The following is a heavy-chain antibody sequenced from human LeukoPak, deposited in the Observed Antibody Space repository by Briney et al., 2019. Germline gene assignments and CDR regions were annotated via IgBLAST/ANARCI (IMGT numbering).Heavy chain of an antibody. D-gene: IGHD1-1*01. CDR1: VFSFSSYW. J-gene: IGHJ4*03. V-gene: IGHV3-7*01. CDR3: ARIWYFGDNNWRYFDY. CDR2: IDPHGSET. Sequence: GGSLRLSCAASVFSFSSYWMSWVRQAPGKGLEWVANIDPHGSETQYVGSVKGRFTTSRDNAKNSLYVQMNSLRAEDTAIYYCARIWYFGDNNWRYFDYWGQGTLVTVAS.